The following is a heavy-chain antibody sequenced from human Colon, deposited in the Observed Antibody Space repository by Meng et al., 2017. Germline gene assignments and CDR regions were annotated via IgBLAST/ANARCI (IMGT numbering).Heavy chain of an antibody. V-gene: IGHV3-53*01. CDR3: AREASSGWTTYFDY. CDR2: IYSGGST. J-gene: IGHJ4*01. Sequence: GESLKIPCAAVGFTVSSYYMSWVRPAPGKGLEWVSVIYSGGSTYYADSVKGRFTISRDNSKNTLYLQMNSLRAEDTAMYYCAREASSGWTTYFDYWGQGTLVTVSS. D-gene: IGHD6-19*01. CDR1: GFTVSSYY.